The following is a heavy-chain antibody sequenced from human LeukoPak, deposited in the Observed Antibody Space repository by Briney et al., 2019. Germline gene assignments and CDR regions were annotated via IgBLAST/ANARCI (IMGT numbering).Heavy chain of an antibody. CDR3: ARGGIPTGPYYYFYYMDV. Sequence: VSSLRLSCAASVFTFSRHVMQWVRHAPGKGLEWVAVISYDGNNRFYADSVKGRFTISRDNSRNTLYLQMNSLSGDDAAVYSCARGGIPTGPYYYFYYMDVWGKGTAVTVSS. D-gene: IGHD1-14*01. V-gene: IGHV3-30*01. CDR2: ISYDGNNR. J-gene: IGHJ6*03. CDR1: VFTFSRHV.